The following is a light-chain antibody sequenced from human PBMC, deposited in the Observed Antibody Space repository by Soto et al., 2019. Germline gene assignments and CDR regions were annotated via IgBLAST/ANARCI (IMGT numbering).Light chain of an antibody. CDR2: DTS. CDR3: QLYNNWPLT. Sequence: IVLTQSPGTLSLSPGERATLSCRASQGIGDTLAWYQHKPGQTPRLLIYDTSTRATGVPTRVSGSRSGAEFTLTINSLQSEDFAVYYCQLYNNWPLTFGGGTKVDIK. CDR1: QGIGDT. J-gene: IGKJ4*01. V-gene: IGKV3-15*01.